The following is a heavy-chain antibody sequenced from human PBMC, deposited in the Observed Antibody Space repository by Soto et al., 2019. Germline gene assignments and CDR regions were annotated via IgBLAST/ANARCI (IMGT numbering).Heavy chain of an antibody. CDR3: ARVGNGADFDY. CDR1: GGSISSSNW. D-gene: IGHD2-8*01. Sequence: SETLSLTCAVSGGSISSSNWWSWVRQPPGKGLEWIGEIYHSGSPNYNPSLKSRVTISVDKSKNQFSLKLNSVTAADTAVYYCARVGNGADFDYWGQGTLVTVSS. CDR2: IYHSGSP. V-gene: IGHV4-4*02. J-gene: IGHJ4*02.